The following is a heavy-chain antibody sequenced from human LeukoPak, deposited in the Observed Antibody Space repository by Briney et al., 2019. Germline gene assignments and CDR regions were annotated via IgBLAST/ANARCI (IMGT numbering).Heavy chain of an antibody. CDR2: IYPGDSDT. V-gene: IGHV5-51*01. CDR1: GYSFTSYW. Sequence: GESLKISCKGSGYSFTSYWIGWVRQMPGKGLEWMGIIYPGDSDTRYSPSLQGQVTLSVDKSISTAYLQWSSVKASDTAIYYCARQVAAASDSWGQGTLVTVSS. CDR3: ARQVAAASDS. D-gene: IGHD6-13*01. J-gene: IGHJ4*02.